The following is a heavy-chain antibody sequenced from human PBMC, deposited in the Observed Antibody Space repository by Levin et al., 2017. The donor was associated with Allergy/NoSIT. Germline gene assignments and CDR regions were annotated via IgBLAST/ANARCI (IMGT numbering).Heavy chain of an antibody. V-gene: IGHV3-11*01. CDR1: GFTFSDHH. D-gene: IGHD6-19*01. CDR2: ITGSDAIT. J-gene: IGHJ4*02. Sequence: SCAASGFTFSDHHMGWIRQAPGKGLEWISSITGSDAITYYAESVEGRFTIARDNAKNSLYLQMDGLRAEDTAVYFCARAIGVAGFFDSWGQGTLVTVTS. CDR3: ARAIGVAGFFDS.